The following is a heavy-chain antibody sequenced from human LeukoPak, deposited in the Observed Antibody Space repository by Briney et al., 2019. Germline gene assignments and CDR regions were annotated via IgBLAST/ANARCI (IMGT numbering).Heavy chain of an antibody. CDR2: IYTGGST. V-gene: IGHV3-66*01. J-gene: IGHJ4*02. D-gene: IGHD3-22*01. Sequence: GGSLRLSCAASGFTVSSSYMSWVRQAPGKGLEWVSIIYTGGSTYYADSAKGRFTISRDTSKNTLYLQMNSLRAEDTAMYYCAKDGIYDEGFDSWGQGTLVTVSS. CDR3: AKDGIYDEGFDS. CDR1: GFTVSSSY.